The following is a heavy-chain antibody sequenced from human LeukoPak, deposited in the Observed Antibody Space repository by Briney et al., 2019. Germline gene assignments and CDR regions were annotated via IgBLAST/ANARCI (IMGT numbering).Heavy chain of an antibody. CDR1: GYTFTGYY. D-gene: IGHD2-2*01. J-gene: IGHJ4*02. V-gene: IGHV1-2*02. Sequence: VSVKVSCKASGYTFTGYYMHWVRQAPGQGLEWMGWINPGSGATNCAQRFHGRVTMTRDTSISTVYMELSRLRSDDTAVYYCARDVGEYCSSINCHASDYWGQGTLVTVSS. CDR3: ARDVGEYCSSINCHASDY. CDR2: INPGSGAT.